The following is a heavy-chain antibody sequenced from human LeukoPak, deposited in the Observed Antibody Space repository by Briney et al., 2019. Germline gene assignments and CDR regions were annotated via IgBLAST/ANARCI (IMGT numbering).Heavy chain of an antibody. Sequence: DSVTVSCKASGYTFTSYDINWVRQATGQGLEWMGWMNPNSGNTGYAQKFQGRVTMTRNTSISKAYMELSSLRSEDTAVYYCARKILYRREGYYYYYMDVWGKGTTVTISS. CDR1: GYTFTSYD. V-gene: IGHV1-8*01. D-gene: IGHD2-8*01. CDR3: ARKILYRREGYYYYYMDV. CDR2: MNPNSGNT. J-gene: IGHJ6*03.